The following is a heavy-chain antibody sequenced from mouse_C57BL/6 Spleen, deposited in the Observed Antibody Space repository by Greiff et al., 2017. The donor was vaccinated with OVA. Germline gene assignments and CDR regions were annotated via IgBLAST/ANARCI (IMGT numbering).Heavy chain of an antibody. J-gene: IGHJ3*01. V-gene: IGHV1-64*01. CDR2: IHPNSGST. Sequence: QVQLQQPGAELVKPGASVKLSCKASGYTFTSFWMHWVKQRPGQGLEWIGMIHPNSGSTNYNEKFKSKATLTVDKSSSTAYMQLSSLTSEDSAVYYCAREDLYYYGSSPFAYWGQGTLVTVSA. CDR1: GYTFTSFW. D-gene: IGHD1-1*01. CDR3: AREDLYYYGSSPFAY.